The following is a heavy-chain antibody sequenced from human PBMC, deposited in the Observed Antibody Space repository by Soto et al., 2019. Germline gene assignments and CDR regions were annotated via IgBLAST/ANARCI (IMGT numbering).Heavy chain of an antibody. Sequence: ASVKVSCKASGYTFTSYAMHWVRQAPGQRLEWMGWINAGNGNTKYSQKFQGRVTITRDTSASTAYMELSSLRSEDTAVYYCARVGSSSWYNGYWGQGTLVTVSS. J-gene: IGHJ4*02. CDR2: INAGNGNT. D-gene: IGHD6-13*01. CDR1: GYTFTSYA. V-gene: IGHV1-3*01. CDR3: ARVGSSSWYNGY.